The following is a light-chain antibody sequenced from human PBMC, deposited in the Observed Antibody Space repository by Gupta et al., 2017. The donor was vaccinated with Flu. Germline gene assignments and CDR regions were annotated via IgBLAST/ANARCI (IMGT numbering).Light chain of an antibody. J-gene: IGKJ2*01. CDR3: QEYNNWLGYT. CDR2: SSS. V-gene: IGKV3-15*01. Sequence: LTQSPATLSVSPGETVTLSCRASHSLGGNIGWYQQRRGQAPRLLIYSSSTRAPGVPARFSGSGSRTDFNLTISGLQSEDFAFYYCQEYNNWLGYTFGQGTKLEIK. CDR1: HSLGGN.